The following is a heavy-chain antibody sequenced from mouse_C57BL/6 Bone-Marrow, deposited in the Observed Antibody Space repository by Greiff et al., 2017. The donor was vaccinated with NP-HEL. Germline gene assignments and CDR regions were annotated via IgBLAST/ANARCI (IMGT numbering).Heavy chain of an antibody. CDR3: ARDYYGSSPWFAY. CDR1: GYTFTSYW. D-gene: IGHD1-1*01. Sequence: VKLQQPGAELVMPGASVKLSCKASGYTFTSYWMHWVKQRPGQGLEWIGEIDPSDSYTNYNQKFKGKSTLTVDKSSSTAYMQLSSLTSADSAVDYCARDYYGSSPWFAYWGQGTLVTVSA. V-gene: IGHV1-69*01. CDR2: IDPSDSYT. J-gene: IGHJ3*01.